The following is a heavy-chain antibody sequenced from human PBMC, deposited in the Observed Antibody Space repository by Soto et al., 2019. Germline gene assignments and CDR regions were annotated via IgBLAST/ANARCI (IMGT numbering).Heavy chain of an antibody. J-gene: IGHJ5*02. Sequence: QVQLVESGGGVVQPGRSLRLSCAASGFTFSSYAMHWVRQAPGKGLEWVAVISYDGSNKYYADSVKGRFTISRDNSKNTLYLQMNRLRGEDTAVYYCARDGPYCSGGSCYYNWFDPWGQGTLVTVSS. CDR3: ARDGPYCSGGSCYYNWFDP. V-gene: IGHV3-30-3*01. D-gene: IGHD2-15*01. CDR1: GFTFSSYA. CDR2: ISYDGSNK.